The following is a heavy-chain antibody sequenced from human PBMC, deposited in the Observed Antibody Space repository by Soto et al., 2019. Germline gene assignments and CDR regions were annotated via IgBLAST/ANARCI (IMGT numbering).Heavy chain of an antibody. J-gene: IGHJ3*02. CDR3: ARSISSSIHPHAFDI. V-gene: IGHV1-3*01. Sequence: ASVKVSCKASGYTFTGYAMHWVRQAPGQRLEWMGWINAGNGNTKYSQKFQGRVTITADESTSTAYMELSSLRSEDTAVYYCARSISSSIHPHAFDIWGQGTMVTVSS. D-gene: IGHD2-21*01. CDR1: GYTFTGYA. CDR2: INAGNGNT.